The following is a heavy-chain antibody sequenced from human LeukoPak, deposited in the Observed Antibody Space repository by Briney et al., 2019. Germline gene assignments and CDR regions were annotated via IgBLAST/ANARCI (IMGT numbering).Heavy chain of an antibody. Sequence: ASVKVSCKVSGYTLTELSMHWVRQAPGKGLEWMGGFDPEDGETIYAQKFQGRVTMTEDTSTDTAYMELSSLRSEDTAVYYCATFPRSHCSSTSCPARSKINAFDIWGQGTMVTVSS. J-gene: IGHJ3*02. CDR2: FDPEDGET. D-gene: IGHD2-2*01. CDR1: GYTLTELS. CDR3: ATFPRSHCSSTSCPARSKINAFDI. V-gene: IGHV1-24*01.